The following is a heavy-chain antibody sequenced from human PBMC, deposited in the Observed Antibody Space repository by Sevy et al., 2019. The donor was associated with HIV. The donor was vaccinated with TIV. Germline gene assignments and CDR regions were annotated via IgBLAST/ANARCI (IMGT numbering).Heavy chain of an antibody. CDR2: ISSRSTYI. D-gene: IGHD3-10*01. Sequence: GGSLRLSCVGSEFTFNDDFMTWVRQAPGKGLEWVSSISSRSTYIYYADSVKGRFTISRDNAKNSVFLQMNSLRPEDTAVYYCARDRDDYASGRRHPYYYYHGMDVWGQWTTVTVSS. CDR3: ARDRDDYASGRRHPYYYYHGMDV. V-gene: IGHV3-21*01. CDR1: EFTFNDDF. J-gene: IGHJ6*02.